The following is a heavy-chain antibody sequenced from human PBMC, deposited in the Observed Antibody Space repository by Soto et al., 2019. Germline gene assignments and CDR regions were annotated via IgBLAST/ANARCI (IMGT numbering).Heavy chain of an antibody. D-gene: IGHD1-1*01. CDR1: GYTFTSYD. CDR3: ARRVETNGWNGFGADKYYFDF. Sequence: ASVKVSCKASGYTFTSYDIYWVLQATGQGLEWMGWMNPNTGNSGYAQKFQGRVTMTSDTSISTAHMELSSLRSEDTAVYYCARRVETNGWNGFGADKYYFDFWGQGTLVTVSS. J-gene: IGHJ4*02. CDR2: MNPNTGNS. V-gene: IGHV1-8*01.